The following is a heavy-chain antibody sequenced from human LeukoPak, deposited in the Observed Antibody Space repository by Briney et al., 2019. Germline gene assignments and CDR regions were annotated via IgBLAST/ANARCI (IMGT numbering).Heavy chain of an antibody. D-gene: IGHD6-19*01. CDR2: FDCEDDQT. CDR3: ATGTGFTSGEAFDI. Sequence: GASVTVSCKVSGYRLTELSMHWVRQAPGKGLEWMGGFDCEDDQTVYAQKFRGRVTLTEDTSTDTAYMELTGLRSDDTAVYFCATGTGFTSGEAFDIWGQGRLVIVSS. CDR1: GYRLTELS. V-gene: IGHV1-24*01. J-gene: IGHJ3*02.